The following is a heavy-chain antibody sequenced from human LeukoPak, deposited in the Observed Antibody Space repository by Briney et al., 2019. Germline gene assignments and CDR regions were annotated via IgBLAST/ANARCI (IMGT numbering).Heavy chain of an antibody. J-gene: IGHJ6*02. CDR2: INHSGST. Sequence: PSETLSLTCTVSGGSINSYYWSWIRQPPGKGLEWIGEINHSGSTNYNPSLKSRVTISVDTSKNQFSLKLSSVTAADTAVYYCARCIALRVARAGYYYGMDVWGQGTTVTVSS. D-gene: IGHD6-13*01. CDR3: ARCIALRVARAGYYYGMDV. V-gene: IGHV4-34*01. CDR1: GGSINSYY.